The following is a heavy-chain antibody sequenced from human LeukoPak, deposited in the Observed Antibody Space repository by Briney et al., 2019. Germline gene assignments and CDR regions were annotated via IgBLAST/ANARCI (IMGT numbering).Heavy chain of an antibody. CDR2: ISSNGSTI. CDR3: ARASYSSSWYADY. D-gene: IGHD6-13*01. V-gene: IGHV3-48*03. Sequence: GGSLRLSCAASGFTFSSYEMNWVRQAPGQGLEWVSYISSNGSTIYYADSVKGRFTISRDNAKNSLYLQMNSLRAEDTAVYYCARASYSSSWYADYWGQGTLVTVSS. J-gene: IGHJ4*02. CDR1: GFTFSSYE.